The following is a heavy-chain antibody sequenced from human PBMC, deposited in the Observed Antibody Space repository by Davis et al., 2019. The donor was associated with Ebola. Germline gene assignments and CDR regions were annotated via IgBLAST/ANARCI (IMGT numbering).Heavy chain of an antibody. CDR1: GYNFATFW. CDR2: IYSGDSDT. V-gene: IGHV5-51*01. Sequence: GESLKISCKGSGYNFATFWVGWVRQTPGKGLEWMGIIYSGDSDTRYSPSFRGQVTISADKSIKTAFLQWSSLKASDTAMYYCASLRRTITGMDDAFDIWGQGTMVTVSP. D-gene: IGHD1-20*01. CDR3: ASLRRTITGMDDAFDI. J-gene: IGHJ3*02.